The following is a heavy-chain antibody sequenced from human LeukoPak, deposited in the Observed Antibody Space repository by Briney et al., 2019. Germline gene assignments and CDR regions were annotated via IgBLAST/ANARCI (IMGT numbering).Heavy chain of an antibody. CDR1: GYTFTSYD. J-gene: IGHJ3*02. D-gene: IGHD6-19*01. Sequence: ASVKVSCKASGYTFTSYDINWVRQATGQGLEWMGWMNPNSGNTGYAQKFQCRVTMTRNTSISTAYMELSSLRSEDTAVYYCARSNEIAVAGWIDAFDIWGQGTMVTVSS. CDR2: MNPNSGNT. V-gene: IGHV1-8*01. CDR3: ARSNEIAVAGWIDAFDI.